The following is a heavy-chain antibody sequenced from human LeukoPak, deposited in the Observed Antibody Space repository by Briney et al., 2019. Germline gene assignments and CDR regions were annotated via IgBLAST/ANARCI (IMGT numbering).Heavy chain of an antibody. V-gene: IGHV4-59*01. CDR1: GGSINKYY. D-gene: IGHD3-9*01. CDR3: AKGRKDFDTNLGPFDS. J-gene: IGHJ4*02. Sequence: SETLSLTCTVSGGSINKYYWSWIRQSPGKGLEWLGYVHDSAGTIYNPSLKSRVTISVGTSKTQFSLKVTSVTTADTAVYNCAKGRKDFDTNLGPFDSWGQGILVTVSS. CDR2: VHDSAGT.